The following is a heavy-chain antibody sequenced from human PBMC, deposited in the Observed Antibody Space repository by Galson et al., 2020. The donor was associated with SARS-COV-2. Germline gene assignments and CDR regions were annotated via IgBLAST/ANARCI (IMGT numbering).Heavy chain of an antibody. CDR2: INIGGKT. Sequence: SETLSLTCAVYGGSFSGYSWTWIRQPPGKGLEWIGEINIGGKTNYSPSLRSRVTISVDTSKNQFSLGLTSVTAADTALYYCARGHRGVVPSPVLGWGPFYSYYYMDVWGKGTTVTVSS. V-gene: IGHV4-34*01. D-gene: IGHD3-16*01. J-gene: IGHJ6*03. CDR1: GGSFSGYS. CDR3: ARGHRGVVPSPVLGWGPFYSYYYMDV.